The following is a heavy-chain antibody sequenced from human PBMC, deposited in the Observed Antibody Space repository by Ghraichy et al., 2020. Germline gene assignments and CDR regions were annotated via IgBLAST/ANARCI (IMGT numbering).Heavy chain of an antibody. D-gene: IGHD4-23*01. CDR1: GFTFDSYS. CDR3: ARGSRVVRFFYDGMDV. V-gene: IGHV3-48*02. Sequence: GGSLRLSCVGSGFTFDSYSMNWVRQSPGKPLEWVSYITSSSSFRSYADSVKGRFTISRDNAQNSLSLQMNSLTDEDTAVYYCARGSRVVRFFYDGMDVWGQGTTVTVSS. CDR2: ITSSSSFR. J-gene: IGHJ6*02.